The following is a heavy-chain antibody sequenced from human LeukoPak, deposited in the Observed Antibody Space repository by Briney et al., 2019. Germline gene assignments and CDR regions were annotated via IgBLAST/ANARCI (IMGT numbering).Heavy chain of an antibody. D-gene: IGHD3-22*01. J-gene: IGHJ4*02. V-gene: IGHV3-69-1*01. CDR2: SSSCSTI. CDR3: ARGVGNYRYYFDS. Sequence: PVQPLDSPSVSSSCSTIYYADSVKGRFTISRDNAKNSLILQMNSLRAEDTAVYYCARGVGNYRYYFDSWGQGTLVTVSS.